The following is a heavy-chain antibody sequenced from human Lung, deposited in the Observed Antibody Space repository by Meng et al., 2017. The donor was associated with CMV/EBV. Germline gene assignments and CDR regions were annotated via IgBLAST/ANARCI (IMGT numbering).Heavy chain of an antibody. CDR3: ARGRAGYYYYGMGV. V-gene: IGHV1-8*03. D-gene: IGHD6-19*01. CDR2: MNPNSGNT. J-gene: IGHJ6*02. Sequence: ASXXVSXKASGYTFTSYDINWVRQATGQGLEWMGWMNPNSGNTGYAQKFQGRVTITRNTSISTAYMELSSLRSEDTAVYYCARGRAGYYYYGMGVWGQGTXVTVSS. CDR1: GYTFTSYD.